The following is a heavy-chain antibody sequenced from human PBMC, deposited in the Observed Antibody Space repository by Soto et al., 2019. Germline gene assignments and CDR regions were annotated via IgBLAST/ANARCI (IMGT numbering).Heavy chain of an antibody. V-gene: IGHV1-18*01. CDR1: GYSFTNYA. CDR3: ARSDHVDRYFDY. CDR2: SSPFHGDT. Sequence: QVELVQSGPEVKKPGASVKVSCTASGYSFTNYAIGWVRQAPGQGLEWVGWSSPFHGDTNYAPNFQGRITVTTDSSTSTAYMDLGRLRSDDTAVYYCARSDHVDRYFDYWGQGTRITVSS. D-gene: IGHD3-16*01. J-gene: IGHJ4*02.